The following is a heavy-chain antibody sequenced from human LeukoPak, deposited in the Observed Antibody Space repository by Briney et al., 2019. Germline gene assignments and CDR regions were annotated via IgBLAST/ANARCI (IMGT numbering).Heavy chain of an antibody. Sequence: SETLPLTCAVYGGSFSGYYWSWIRQPPGKGLEWIGVINHSGSTNYNPSLKSRVTISVDTSKNQFPLKLSSVTAADTAVYYCARGGRITMVRGFNYWGQGTLVTVSS. V-gene: IGHV4-34*01. D-gene: IGHD3-10*01. J-gene: IGHJ4*02. CDR2: INHSGST. CDR1: GGSFSGYY. CDR3: ARGGRITMVRGFNY.